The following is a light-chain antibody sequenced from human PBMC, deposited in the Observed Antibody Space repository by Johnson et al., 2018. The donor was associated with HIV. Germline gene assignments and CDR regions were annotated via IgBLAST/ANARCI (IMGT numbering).Light chain of an antibody. CDR2: DNN. CDR1: SSNIGNNY. Sequence: QSVLTQPPSVSAAPGQKVTISCSGSSSNIGNNYVSWYQQLQGTAPKLLIYDNNKRPSGIPDRLSGSKSGTSATLGITGLQTGAEADYYCGTWDSSQVVFGTGTKVTVL. V-gene: IGLV1-51*01. CDR3: GTWDSSQVV. J-gene: IGLJ1*01.